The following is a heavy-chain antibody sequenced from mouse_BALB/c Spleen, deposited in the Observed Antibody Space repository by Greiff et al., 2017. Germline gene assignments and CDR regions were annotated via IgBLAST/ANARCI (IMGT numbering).Heavy chain of an antibody. CDR1: GFTFSSYG. D-gene: IGHD2-1*01. Sequence: EVQGVESGGDLVKPGGSLKLSCAASGFTFSSYGMSWVRQTPDKRLEWVATISSGGSYTYYPDSVKGRFTISRDNAKNTLYLQMSSLKSEDTAMYYCARGGGYGNYNFDYWGQGTTLTVSS. V-gene: IGHV5-6*01. CDR2: ISSGGSYT. J-gene: IGHJ2*01. CDR3: ARGGGYGNYNFDY.